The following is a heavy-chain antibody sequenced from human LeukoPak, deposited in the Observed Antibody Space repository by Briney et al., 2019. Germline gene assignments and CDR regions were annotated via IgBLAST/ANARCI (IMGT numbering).Heavy chain of an antibody. D-gene: IGHD3-10*01. CDR1: GGSFSGYY. V-gene: IGHV4-34*01. CDR3: AKRARGGSSGSYHNY. J-gene: IGHJ4*02. CDR2: INHSGST. Sequence: SETLSLTCAVYGGSFSGYYWSWIRQPPGKGLEWIGEINHSGSTNYNPSLKSRVTISVDTSKNQFSPKLSSVTAADTAVYYCAKRARGGSSGSYHNYWGQGTLVTVSS.